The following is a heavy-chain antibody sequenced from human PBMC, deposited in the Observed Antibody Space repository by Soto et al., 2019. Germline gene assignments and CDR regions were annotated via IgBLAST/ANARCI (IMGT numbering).Heavy chain of an antibody. J-gene: IGHJ6*02. Sequence: QVQLVQSGAEVKKPGASVKVSCKASGYTFTSYDINWVRQATGQGLEWMGWMNPNSGNTGYAQKFQGRVTMTRNTCTSTVYMELSSLKSEDTAVYYCARGFYCSSTSCYTNYYYGMDVWGQGTTVTVSS. CDR2: MNPNSGNT. CDR1: GYTFTSYD. D-gene: IGHD2-2*02. CDR3: ARGFYCSSTSCYTNYYYGMDV. V-gene: IGHV1-8*01.